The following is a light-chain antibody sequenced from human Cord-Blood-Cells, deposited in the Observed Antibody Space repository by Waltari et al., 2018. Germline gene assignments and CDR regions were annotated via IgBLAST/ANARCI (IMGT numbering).Light chain of an antibody. J-gene: IGLJ2*01. Sequence: QSVLTQPPSASGTPGQRSTISCSGSSSNIGSNTVTWYQQRPGTAPKLLIYSNNQRPSGVPDRFSGSKSGTSASLAISGLQSEDEADYYCAAWDDSLNGQVVFGGGTKLTVL. CDR1: SSNIGSNT. CDR3: AAWDDSLNGQVV. CDR2: SNN. V-gene: IGLV1-44*01.